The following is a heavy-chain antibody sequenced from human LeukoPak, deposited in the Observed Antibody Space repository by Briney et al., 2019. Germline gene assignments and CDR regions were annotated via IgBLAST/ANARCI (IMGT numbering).Heavy chain of an antibody. CDR3: AREVDSHGTLFYYGMDV. CDR1: GDSVSSNSAA. D-gene: IGHD6-13*01. CDR2: TYYRSKWYI. V-gene: IGHV6-1*01. Sequence: SQTLSLTCAISGDSVSSNSAAWNWIRQSPSRGLEWLGRTYYRSKWYIDYAVSVKSRITINPDTSKNQFSLQLNSASPEDTAVYYCAREVDSHGTLFYYGMDVWGQGTTVTVSS. J-gene: IGHJ6*02.